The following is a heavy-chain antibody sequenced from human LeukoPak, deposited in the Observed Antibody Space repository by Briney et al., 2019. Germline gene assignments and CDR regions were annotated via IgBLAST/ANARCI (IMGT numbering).Heavy chain of an antibody. D-gene: IGHD2-15*01. CDR1: GESFSGYY. Sequence: SETLSLTCAVSGESFSGYYWSWIRQPPGKGLEWIGEINHSGSTNYNPSLKSRVTMSVDTSKNQFSLELSSVTAADTAVYYCAREGGRYCSGGSCHFDYWGQGTLVTVSS. CDR3: AREGGRYCSGGSCHFDY. CDR2: INHSGST. V-gene: IGHV4-34*01. J-gene: IGHJ4*02.